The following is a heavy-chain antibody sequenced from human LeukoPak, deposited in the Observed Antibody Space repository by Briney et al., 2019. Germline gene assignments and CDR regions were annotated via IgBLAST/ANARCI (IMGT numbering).Heavy chain of an antibody. J-gene: IGHJ4*02. Sequence: AASVKVSCKASGYTFTGYYMHWVRQARGQGLEWMGWINPNSGGTNYAQKFQGRVTMTRDASISTAYMELSRLRSDDTAVYYCARGDYEFWSGYPFDYWRQGTLVTVSS. D-gene: IGHD3-3*01. CDR2: INPNSGGT. CDR1: GYTFTGYY. V-gene: IGHV1-2*02. CDR3: ARGDYEFWSGYPFDY.